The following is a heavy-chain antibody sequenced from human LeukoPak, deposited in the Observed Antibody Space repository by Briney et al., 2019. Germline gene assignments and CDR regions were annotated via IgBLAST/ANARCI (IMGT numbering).Heavy chain of an antibody. CDR3: AREAVAGTNYYYYYYMDV. Sequence: ASVKVSCKASGYTFTGYYMHWVRQAPGQGLEWMGWINPNSGGTNYAQKFQGRVTMTRDTSISTAYMELSRLRSDDTAVYYCAREAVAGTNYYYYYYMDVWGKGTTVTVSS. J-gene: IGHJ6*03. D-gene: IGHD6-19*01. V-gene: IGHV1-2*02. CDR1: GYTFTGYY. CDR2: INPNSGGT.